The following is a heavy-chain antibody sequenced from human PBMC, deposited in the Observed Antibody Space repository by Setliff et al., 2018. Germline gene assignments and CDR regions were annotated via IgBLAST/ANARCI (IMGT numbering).Heavy chain of an antibody. CDR1: GFTFSSYA. Sequence: HPGGSLRLSCAASGFTFSSYAMHWVRQAPGKGLEYVSAISSNGGSTYYANSVKGRFTISRDNAKNSLYLQMNSLRAEDTAVYYCAREKMATNYYYYYMDVWGKGTTVTVSS. CDR3: AREKMATNYYYYYMDV. J-gene: IGHJ6*03. D-gene: IGHD5-12*01. V-gene: IGHV3-64*01. CDR2: ISSNGGST.